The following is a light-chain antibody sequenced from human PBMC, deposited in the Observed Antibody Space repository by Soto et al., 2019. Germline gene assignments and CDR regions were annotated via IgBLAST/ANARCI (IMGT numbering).Light chain of an antibody. Sequence: QSALTQPASVSGSAGQSITISCTGTSSDVGSYNLVSWYQQHPGKAPKLMIYEGSKRPSGVSNRFSGSKSGNTASLTISGLQAEDEGDYYCCSDAGSTPYVFGTGTKVTVL. CDR1: SSDVGSYNL. V-gene: IGLV2-23*01. CDR3: CSDAGSTPYV. J-gene: IGLJ1*01. CDR2: EGS.